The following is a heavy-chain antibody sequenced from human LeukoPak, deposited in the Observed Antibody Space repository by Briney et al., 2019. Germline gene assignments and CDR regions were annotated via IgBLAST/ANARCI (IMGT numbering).Heavy chain of an antibody. V-gene: IGHV3-30*04. CDR1: GFTFSSHA. CDR2: ISNDGSNK. D-gene: IGHD1-1*01. CDR3: AKRGNPTVGHHYLDV. Sequence: ARSLSLSCAASGFTFSSHAMHWVRQVPGKGLDWVALISNDGSNKYYADSVKGRFTISRDNSKNTLYLQMNVLSAEDMAVYYCAKRGNPTVGHHYLDVWGKGTTVSVS. J-gene: IGHJ6*03.